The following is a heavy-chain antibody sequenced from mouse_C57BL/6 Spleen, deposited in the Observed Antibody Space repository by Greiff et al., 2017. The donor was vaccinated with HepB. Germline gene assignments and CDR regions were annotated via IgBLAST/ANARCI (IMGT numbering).Heavy chain of an antibody. Sequence: EVQLQQSGPGLVKPSQSLSLTCTVTGYSITSGYGWNWIRQFPGNKLEWMGYISYSGSTNYNPSLKSRISNTRDTSKNQFFLQMKSVTTEDTATYYCARTARIKYWGQGTTLTVSS. V-gene: IGHV3-2*02. CDR2: ISYSGST. J-gene: IGHJ2*01. D-gene: IGHD1-2*01. CDR3: ARTARIKY. CDR1: GYSITSGYG.